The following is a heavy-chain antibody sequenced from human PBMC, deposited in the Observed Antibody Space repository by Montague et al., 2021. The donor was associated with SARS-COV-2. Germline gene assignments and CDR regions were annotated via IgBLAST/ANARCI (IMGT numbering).Heavy chain of an antibody. D-gene: IGHD5-18*01. CDR2: IDPSDSYT. Sequence: QSGAEVKKPGESLRISCKGSGYSFTSYWISWVRQMPGKGLEWMGSIDPSDSYTNYSPSFQGHVTISADKSISTAYLQWSSLKASDTAMYYCARGGRYSYGARTYYYYYGMDVWGQGTTVTVSS. V-gene: IGHV5-10-1*01. CDR3: ARGGRYSYGARTYYYYYGMDV. CDR1: GYSFTSYW. J-gene: IGHJ6*02.